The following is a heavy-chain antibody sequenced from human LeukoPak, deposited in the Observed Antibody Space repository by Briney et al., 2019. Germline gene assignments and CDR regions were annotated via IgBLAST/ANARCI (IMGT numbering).Heavy chain of an antibody. J-gene: IGHJ4*02. D-gene: IGHD3-22*01. V-gene: IGHV3-30*18. Sequence: GGSLRLSCAASGFTFSSYGMHWVRQAPGKGLEWVAVISYDGSNKYYADSVKGRFTISRDNSKNTLYLQMNSLRAEDTAVYYCAKDGDYHDSSGYSPGWGTWGQGTLVTVSS. CDR2: ISYDGSNK. CDR1: GFTFSSYG. CDR3: AKDGDYHDSSGYSPGWGT.